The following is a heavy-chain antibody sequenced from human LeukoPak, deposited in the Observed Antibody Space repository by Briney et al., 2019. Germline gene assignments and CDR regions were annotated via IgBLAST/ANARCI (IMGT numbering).Heavy chain of an antibody. Sequence: PGGSLSLSCAASGFPFSSYWMSWVRQAPGKGLEWVANIKQDGSEKYYVDSVKGRFTISRDNAKNSLYLQMNSLRAEDTAVYYCARDSDYGDYWGQGTLVTVSS. J-gene: IGHJ4*02. D-gene: IGHD3-10*01. V-gene: IGHV3-7*01. CDR1: GFPFSSYW. CDR3: ARDSDYGDY. CDR2: IKQDGSEK.